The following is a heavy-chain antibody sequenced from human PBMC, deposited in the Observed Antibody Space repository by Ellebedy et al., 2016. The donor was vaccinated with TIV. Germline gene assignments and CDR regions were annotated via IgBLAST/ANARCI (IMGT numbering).Heavy chain of an antibody. CDR3: AREYYGSGTNYDLRSN. CDR2: LYPNAGNT. J-gene: IGHJ1*01. D-gene: IGHD3-10*01. Sequence: ASVKVSCKASGYTFTNYYIHWVRQAPGQGLEWMGILYPNAGNTNYAQQFQGRVTVTRDTSTSTVYMELSSLRSDDTAVYYCAREYYGSGTNYDLRSNWGQGTLVIVSS. V-gene: IGHV1-46*03. CDR1: GYTFTNYY.